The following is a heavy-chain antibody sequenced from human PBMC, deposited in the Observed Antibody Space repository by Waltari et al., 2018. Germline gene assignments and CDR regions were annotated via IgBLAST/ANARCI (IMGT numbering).Heavy chain of an antibody. J-gene: IGHJ5*02. Sequence: QVQLQESGPGLVKPSETLSLTCTVSGGSISSHYWSWIRQPPGKGLEWIGYIYYSRSTNYNPSLKSRVTISVDTSKNQFSLKLSSVTAADTAVYYCARRPTAAGNWFDPWGQGTLVTVSS. D-gene: IGHD6-13*01. CDR3: ARRPTAAGNWFDP. CDR1: GGSISSHY. CDR2: IYYSRST. V-gene: IGHV4-59*11.